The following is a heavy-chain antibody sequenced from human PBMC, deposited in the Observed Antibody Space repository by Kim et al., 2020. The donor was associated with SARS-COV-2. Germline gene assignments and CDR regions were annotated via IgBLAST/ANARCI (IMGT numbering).Heavy chain of an antibody. CDR3: ATAFSYCGGDCPLY. J-gene: IGHJ4*02. Sequence: AQKFQGRVTITEDTSTDTAYMELSSLRSEDTAVYYCATAFSYCGGDCPLYWGQGTLVTVSS. V-gene: IGHV1-24*01. D-gene: IGHD2-21*02.